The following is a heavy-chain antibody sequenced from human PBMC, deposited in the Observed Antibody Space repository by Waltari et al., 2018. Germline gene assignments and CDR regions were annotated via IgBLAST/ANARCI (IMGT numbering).Heavy chain of an antibody. CDR2: ISWKSGSI. J-gene: IGHJ4*02. CDR3: AKDMGIVATMVDS. CDR1: GFTFVNYA. D-gene: IGHD5-12*01. V-gene: IGHV3-9*01. Sequence: EVQLVESGGGLVQPGRSLRLSCAASGFTFVNYAMHWVRQAPGKGLEWVSGISWKSGSIGYADSVKGRFTISRDNAKNSLNLQMNSLRAEDTAFYYCAKDMGIVATMVDSWGQGTLVTVSS.